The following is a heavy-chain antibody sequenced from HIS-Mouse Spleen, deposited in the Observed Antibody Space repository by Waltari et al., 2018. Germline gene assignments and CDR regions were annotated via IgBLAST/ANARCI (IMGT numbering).Heavy chain of an antibody. J-gene: IGHJ2*01. Sequence: QLQLQESGPGLGKPSETLSLTCTVSGGSISSSSYYWGWIRQPPGKGLEWSGSIYYSGRTYHHPALKSRVTTAVDTSKNQFSLKLSSVTAADTAVYYCAREIPYSSSWYDWYFDLWGRGTLVTVSS. D-gene: IGHD6-13*01. CDR1: GGSISSSSYY. V-gene: IGHV4-39*07. CDR3: AREIPYSSSWYDWYFDL. CDR2: IYYSGRT.